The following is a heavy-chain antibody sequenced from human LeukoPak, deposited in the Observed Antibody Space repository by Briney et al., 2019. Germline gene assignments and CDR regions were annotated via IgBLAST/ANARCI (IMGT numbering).Heavy chain of an antibody. Sequence: GGSLRLSCAASGFTFDDYAMHWVRQAPGKGLEWVSGISWNSGSIGYADSVKGRFTISRDNAKNSLYLQMNSLRAEDTAVYYCARDYRLYRGHNVEMATISGMDVWGQGTTVTVSS. CDR1: GFTFDDYA. D-gene: IGHD5-24*01. J-gene: IGHJ6*02. CDR2: ISWNSGSI. V-gene: IGHV3-9*01. CDR3: ARDYRLYRGHNVEMATISGMDV.